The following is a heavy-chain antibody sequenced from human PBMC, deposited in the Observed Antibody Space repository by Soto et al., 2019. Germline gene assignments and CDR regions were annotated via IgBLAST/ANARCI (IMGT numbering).Heavy chain of an antibody. J-gene: IGHJ5*01. V-gene: IGHV3-7*03. CDR3: AREEGATVANNWFDS. CDR1: GFTFRSYW. D-gene: IGHD4-17*01. CDR2: IRPEGNEK. Sequence: EVQVVESGGGLVQPGESLRVSCVGSGFTFRSYWMSWVRQAPGKGLEWVANIRPEGNEKYYVDSVKGRFIISRDNAKNSVFLQMNSLRVEDTAMYFCAREEGATVANNWFDSWGQGTLVTVSS.